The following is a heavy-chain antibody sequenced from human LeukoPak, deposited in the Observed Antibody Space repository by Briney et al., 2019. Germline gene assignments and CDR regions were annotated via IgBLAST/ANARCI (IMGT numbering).Heavy chain of an antibody. CDR2: IIPILGIA. V-gene: IGHV1-69*02. CDR3: ARGVDDSSGCPTCYMDV. J-gene: IGHJ6*03. CDR1: GGTFSSYT. D-gene: IGHD6-19*01. Sequence: GASVKVSCKASGGTFSSYTISWVRQAPGQGLEWMGRIIPILGIANYAQKFQGRVTITADKSTSTAYMELSSLRSEDTAVYYCARGVDDSSGCPTCYMDVWGKGTTVTVSS.